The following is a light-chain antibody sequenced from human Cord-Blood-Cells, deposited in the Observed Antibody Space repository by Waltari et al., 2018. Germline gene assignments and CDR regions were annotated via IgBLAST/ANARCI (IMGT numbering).Light chain of an antibody. J-gene: IGLJ1*01. CDR2: DVI. Sequence: QSPLTQHRSVSGSPGQSVTIPCTGTGSDEAGFNNVSWYQQTSGKAPKLMIYDVIKRPSGGPYRFSGSKSGNTASLTISGLQAEDEADYYCCSYAGSYTYVFGTGTKVTVL. CDR3: CSYAGSYTYV. CDR1: GSDEAGFNN. V-gene: IGLV2-11*01.